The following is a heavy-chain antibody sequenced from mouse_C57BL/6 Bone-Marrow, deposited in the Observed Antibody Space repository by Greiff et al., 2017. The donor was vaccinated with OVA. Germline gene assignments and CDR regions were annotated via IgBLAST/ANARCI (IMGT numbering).Heavy chain of an antibody. CDR3: ARRGFYEGYFDY. CDR1: GYTFTSYW. Sequence: QVQLQQPGAELVKPGASVKLSCKASGYTFTSYWMQWVKQRPGQGLERIGEIDPSDSYTNYNQKFKGKATLTVDTSSSTAYRQLSSLTSEDSAVYYCARRGFYEGYFDYWGQGTTLTVSS. V-gene: IGHV1-50*01. CDR2: IDPSDSYT. J-gene: IGHJ2*01. D-gene: IGHD2-3*01.